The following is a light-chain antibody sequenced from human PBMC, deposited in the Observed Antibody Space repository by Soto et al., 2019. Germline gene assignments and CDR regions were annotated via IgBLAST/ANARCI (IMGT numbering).Light chain of an antibody. Sequence: DILMTQSTASLAVSLGERATINCKSSQSVLYSSNNKNYLAWYQQKPGQPPKLLIYWASTRESGVPDRFSGSGSGTDFTLTISSLQAEDVAVYYCQQYYSTPRTFGQGTKVDI. CDR2: WAS. CDR1: QSVLYSSNNKNY. J-gene: IGKJ1*01. CDR3: QQYYSTPRT. V-gene: IGKV4-1*01.